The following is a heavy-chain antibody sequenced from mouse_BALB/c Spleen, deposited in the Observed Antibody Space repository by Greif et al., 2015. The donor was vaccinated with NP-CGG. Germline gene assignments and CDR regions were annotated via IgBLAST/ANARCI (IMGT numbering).Heavy chain of an antibody. CDR3: ARNGAYYRYDYYAMDY. Sequence: VMLVESGPGLVQPSQSLSITCTVSGFSLTSYGVHWVRQSPGKGLEWLGVIWSGGSTDYNAAFISRLSISKDNSKSXVLFKMNSLQANDTAIYYCARNGAYYRYDYYAMDYWGQGTSVTVSS. J-gene: IGHJ4*01. CDR2: IWSGGST. D-gene: IGHD2-14*01. V-gene: IGHV2-2*02. CDR1: GFSLTSYG.